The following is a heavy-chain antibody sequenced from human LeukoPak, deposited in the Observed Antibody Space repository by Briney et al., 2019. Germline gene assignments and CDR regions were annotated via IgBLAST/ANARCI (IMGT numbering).Heavy chain of an antibody. D-gene: IGHD4-17*01. V-gene: IGHV4-34*01. J-gene: IGHJ4*02. CDR1: GGTFSGYY. Sequence: SETVSLTCAVYGGTFSGYYWSWIRQPPGKGLEWIGEINHRGSTNYNPSLKSRVTISVDTFKNQFSLKLSSVTAADTAVYYCARGERTTVPHGNYFDYWGQGTLDTVSS. CDR2: INHRGST. CDR3: ARGERTTVPHGNYFDY.